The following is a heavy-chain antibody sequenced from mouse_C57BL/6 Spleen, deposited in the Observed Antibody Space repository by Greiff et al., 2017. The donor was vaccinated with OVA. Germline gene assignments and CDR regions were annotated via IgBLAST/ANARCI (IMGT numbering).Heavy chain of an antibody. CDR2: IYPGSGNT. D-gene: IGHD3-2*02. V-gene: IGHV1-76*01. J-gene: IGHJ3*01. Sequence: VQLQQSGAELVRPGASVKLSCKASGYTFTDYYINWVKQRPGQGLEWIARIYPGSGNTYYNEKFKGKATLTAEKSSSTAYMQLSRLTSEDSAVYFCAREADSSGYFSAYWGQGTLVTVSA. CDR1: GYTFTDYY. CDR3: AREADSSGYFSAY.